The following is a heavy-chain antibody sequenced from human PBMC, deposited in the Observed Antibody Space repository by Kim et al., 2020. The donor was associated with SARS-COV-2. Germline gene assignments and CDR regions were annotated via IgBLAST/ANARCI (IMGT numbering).Heavy chain of an antibody. V-gene: IGHV1-24*01. D-gene: IGHD3-22*01. J-gene: IGHJ4*02. CDR1: GYTLTELS. CDR2: FDPEDGET. CDR3: ATAPVSWDYYDSSGYWY. Sequence: ASVKVSCKVSGYTLTELSMHWVRQAPGKGLEWMGGFDPEDGETIYAQKFQGRVTMTEDTSTDTAYMELSSLRSEDTAVYYCATAPVSWDYYDSSGYWYWGQGTLVTVSS.